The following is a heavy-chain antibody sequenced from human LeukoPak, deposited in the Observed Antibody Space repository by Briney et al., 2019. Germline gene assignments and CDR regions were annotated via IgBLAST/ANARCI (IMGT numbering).Heavy chain of an antibody. D-gene: IGHD6-13*01. J-gene: IGHJ3*02. V-gene: IGHV5-51*01. CDR2: IYPGDFDT. Sequence: GESLKISCKGSGYSFSTYWIGWVRQMPGKGLEWMGVIYPGDFDTRYSPSFQGQVTISADKSISTAYLQWSSLKASDTAMYYCAKRIYTSSWFNASDMWGQGTRVTVSS. CDR1: GYSFSTYW. CDR3: AKRIYTSSWFNASDM.